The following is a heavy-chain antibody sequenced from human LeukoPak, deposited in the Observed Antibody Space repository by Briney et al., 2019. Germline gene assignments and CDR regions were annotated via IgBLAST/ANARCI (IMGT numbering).Heavy chain of an antibody. J-gene: IGHJ4*02. D-gene: IGHD3-22*01. CDR3: ARDQRGSSGYYGY. CDR2: IKQDGSEK. V-gene: IGHV3-7*01. Sequence: GGSLRLSCAASGFTFSAYWMSWVRQAPGKGLEWVANIKQDGSEKYYVDSVKGRFIISRDNAKNSLYLQMNSLRAEDTAVYFCARDQRGSSGYYGYWGQGTLVTAPS. CDR1: GFTFSAYW.